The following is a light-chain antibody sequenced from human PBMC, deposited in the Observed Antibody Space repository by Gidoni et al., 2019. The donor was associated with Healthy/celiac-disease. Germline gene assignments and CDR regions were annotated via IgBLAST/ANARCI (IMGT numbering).Light chain of an antibody. CDR2: DAS. Sequence: EIVLTQSPATLSLSPGVRATFSSRASQSVSSYLDWYQQKPGQAPRLLIYDASNRATGIPARFSGSGSGTDFTLTISSLEPEDFAVYYCQQRSNWPSYTFGQGTKLEIK. J-gene: IGKJ2*01. CDR1: QSVSSY. V-gene: IGKV3-11*01. CDR3: QQRSNWPSYT.